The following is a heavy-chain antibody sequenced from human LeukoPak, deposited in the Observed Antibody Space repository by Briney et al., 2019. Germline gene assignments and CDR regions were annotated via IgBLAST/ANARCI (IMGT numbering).Heavy chain of an antibody. CDR3: ARTVATSSDAFDI. D-gene: IGHD5-12*01. J-gene: IGHJ3*02. V-gene: IGHV3-74*01. CDR1: GFTFSSYW. CDR2: INSDGSST. Sequence: GVLRLSCAASGFTFSSYWMHWVRQAPGKGLVWVSRINSDGSSTSYADSVKGRFTISRDNVKNTLYLQMNSLRAEDTAVYYCARTVATSSDAFDIWGQGAMVTVSS.